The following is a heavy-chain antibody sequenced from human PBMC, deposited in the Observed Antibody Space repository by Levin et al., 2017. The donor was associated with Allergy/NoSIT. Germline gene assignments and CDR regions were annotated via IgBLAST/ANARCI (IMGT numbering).Heavy chain of an antibody. J-gene: IGHJ4*02. CDR3: ARREGGYYDSSGYPFYYFDY. D-gene: IGHD3-22*01. CDR2: IYYSGST. Sequence: SETLSLTCTVSGGSISSYYWSWIRQPPGKGLEWIGYIYYSGSTNYNPSLKSRVTISVDTSKNQFSLKLSSVTAADTAVYYCARREGGYYDSSGYPFYYFDYWGQGTLVTVSS. V-gene: IGHV4-59*08. CDR1: GGSISSYY.